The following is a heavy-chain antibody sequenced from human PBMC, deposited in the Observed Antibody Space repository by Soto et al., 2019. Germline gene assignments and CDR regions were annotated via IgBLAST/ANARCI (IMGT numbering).Heavy chain of an antibody. D-gene: IGHD2-21*02. J-gene: IGHJ3*01. CDR2: ISGSGSTT. CDR1: GFTFNTYA. CDR3: AKGFIVVVTAIRPDDNFDV. V-gene: IGHV3-23*01. Sequence: GSLRLSCAASGFTFNTYAMNWVRQAPGKGLEWVASISGSGSTTYYADSVKGRFTVSRDTSKNTLFLQMNSLSAEDTAVYYCAKGFIVVVTAIRPDDNFDVWGQGTMVTVSS.